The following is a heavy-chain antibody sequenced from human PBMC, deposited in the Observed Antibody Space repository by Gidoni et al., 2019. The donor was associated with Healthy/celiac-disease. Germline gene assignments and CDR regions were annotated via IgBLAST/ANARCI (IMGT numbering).Heavy chain of an antibody. D-gene: IGHD3-22*01. CDR2: ISSSSSYT. Sequence: QVQLVASGGGLVKPGGSLRLSCAASGFTFSDYYMSWIRHAPGKGLEGVSYISSSSSYTNYADSVKGRYTISRDNAKNSLYLQMNSLRAEDTAVYYCARDVFYYDSSGYSDYWGQGTLVTVSS. J-gene: IGHJ4*02. CDR1: GFTFSDYY. CDR3: ARDVFYYDSSGYSDY. V-gene: IGHV3-11*05.